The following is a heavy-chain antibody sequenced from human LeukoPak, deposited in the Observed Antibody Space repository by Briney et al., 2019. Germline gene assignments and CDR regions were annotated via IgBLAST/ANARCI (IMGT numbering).Heavy chain of an antibody. CDR3: ARDLKYYYDSSGYYEAGY. Sequence: SVKVSCKASGGTFSSYAISWVRQAPGQGLEWMGRIIPIFGTANYAQKFQGRVTITTDESTSTAYMELSSLRSEDTAVYYCARDLKYYYDSSGYYEAGYWDQGTLATVSS. CDR1: GGTFSSYA. J-gene: IGHJ4*02. V-gene: IGHV1-69*05. CDR2: IIPIFGTA. D-gene: IGHD3-22*01.